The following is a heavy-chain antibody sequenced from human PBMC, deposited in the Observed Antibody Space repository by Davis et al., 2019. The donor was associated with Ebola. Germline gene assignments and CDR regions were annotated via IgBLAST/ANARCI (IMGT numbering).Heavy chain of an antibody. CDR3: ARQGAGTFDY. CDR1: GGSISSYY. V-gene: IGHV4-59*08. J-gene: IGHJ4*02. CDR2: IYYSGST. D-gene: IGHD1-1*01. Sequence: PSETLSLTCTVSGGSISSYYWSWIRQPPGKGLEWIGYIYYSGSTNYNPSLKSRVTISVDTSKNQFSLKLSSVTAADTAVYYCARQGAGTFDYWGQGTLVTVSS.